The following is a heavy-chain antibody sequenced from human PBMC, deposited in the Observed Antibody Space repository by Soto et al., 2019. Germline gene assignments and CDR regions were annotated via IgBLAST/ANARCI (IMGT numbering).Heavy chain of an antibody. Sequence: QVQLVQSGAEVKKTGSSVKVSCKASGGTFRSYSISWVRQAPGQGLEWMGGIIPIFDITNYAQKFQGRVTITADESTSTAYMELSSLGSDDTAVYYCARPDEGGYSSNHHYYYALVVWGQGTTVTV. D-gene: IGHD3-22*01. CDR1: GGTFRSYS. CDR2: IIPIFDIT. CDR3: ARPDEGGYSSNHHYYYALVV. J-gene: IGHJ6*02. V-gene: IGHV1-69*01.